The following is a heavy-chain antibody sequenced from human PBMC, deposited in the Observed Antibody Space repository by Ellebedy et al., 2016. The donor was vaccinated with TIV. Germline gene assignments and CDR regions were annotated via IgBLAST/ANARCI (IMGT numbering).Heavy chain of an antibody. J-gene: IGHJ5*02. CDR1: GYTFSNSG. CDR2: ISAYNGHT. V-gene: IGHV1-18*01. D-gene: IGHD5-18*01. Sequence: ASVKVSCKASGYTFSNSGISWVRQAPGQGLEWLGWISAYNGHTDYAQNFQGRVTMTTDTSTSTAYMELRSLRSDDTAVYYCARDGYPGPWGQGTLVTVST. CDR3: ARDGYPGP.